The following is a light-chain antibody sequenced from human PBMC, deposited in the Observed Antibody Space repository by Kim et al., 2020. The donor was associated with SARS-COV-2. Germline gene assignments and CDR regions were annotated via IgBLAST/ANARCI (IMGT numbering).Light chain of an antibody. CDR1: KLGDKY. J-gene: IGLJ2*01. CDR3: QAWDSYTVI. CDR2: QDN. Sequence: SYELTQPPSVSVSPGQTASITCSGDKLGDKYACWYQQKPGQSPVLVIYQDNKRPSGIPERFSGSNSGNTATLTISGTQAMDEADYYCQAWDSYTVIFGGG. V-gene: IGLV3-1*01.